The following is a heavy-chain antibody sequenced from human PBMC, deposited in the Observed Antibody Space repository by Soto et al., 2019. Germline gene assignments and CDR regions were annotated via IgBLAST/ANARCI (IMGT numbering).Heavy chain of an antibody. CDR2: IYHSGST. J-gene: IGHJ6*02. Sequence: SETLSLTCAVSGGSISSSNWWSWVRQPPGKGLEWIGEIYHSGSTNYNPSLKSRVTISVDKSKNQFSLKLSSVTAADTAVYYCARDQDFWSGYNYYGMDVWGQGTTVT. V-gene: IGHV4-4*02. CDR3: ARDQDFWSGYNYYGMDV. CDR1: GGSISSSNW. D-gene: IGHD3-3*01.